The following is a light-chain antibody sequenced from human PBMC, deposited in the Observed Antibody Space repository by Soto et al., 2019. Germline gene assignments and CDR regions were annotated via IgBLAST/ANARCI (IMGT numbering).Light chain of an antibody. CDR3: TSYTSSSTLDV. J-gene: IGLJ1*01. V-gene: IGLV2-14*01. CDR1: SSDVGGYNY. Sequence: QPALTQPASVSGSPGQSITISCTGTSSDVGGYNYVSWYQQHPGKAPKLIIYEVSNRPTGVSNRFSGSKSGHTASLTISGLQSEDEADYFCTSYTSSSTLDVFGTGTKVTAL. CDR2: EVS.